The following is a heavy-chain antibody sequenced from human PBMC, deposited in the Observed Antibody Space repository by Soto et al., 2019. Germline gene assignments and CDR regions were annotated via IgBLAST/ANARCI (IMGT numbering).Heavy chain of an antibody. D-gene: IGHD1-26*01. J-gene: IGHJ6*02. CDR3: AKDVVVGATTGLGDYYYYYGMDV. CDR1: GFTFDNFA. CDR2: ISGGGGGK. V-gene: IGHV3-23*01. Sequence: GGSLRLSCTTSGFTFDNFAMSWVRQAPGRGLEWVSAISGGGGGKYYADSVKGRFIIARDNSKNTVYLEVNGLRAEDTAVYYCAKDVVVGATTGLGDYYYYYGMDVWGQGTTVTVSS.